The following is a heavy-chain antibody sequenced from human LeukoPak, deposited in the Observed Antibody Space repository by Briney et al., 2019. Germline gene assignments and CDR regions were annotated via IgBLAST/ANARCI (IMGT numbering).Heavy chain of an antibody. CDR1: GYSISSGYY. J-gene: IGHJ5*02. D-gene: IGHD5-18*01. Sequence: SETLSLTCTVSGYSISSGYYWGWIRQPPGKGLEWIGSIYHSGSTYYNPSLKSRVTISVDTSKNQFSLKLSSVTAADTAVYYCARDGYSYLNWFDPWGQGTLVTVSS. CDR2: IYHSGST. V-gene: IGHV4-38-2*02. CDR3: ARDGYSYLNWFDP.